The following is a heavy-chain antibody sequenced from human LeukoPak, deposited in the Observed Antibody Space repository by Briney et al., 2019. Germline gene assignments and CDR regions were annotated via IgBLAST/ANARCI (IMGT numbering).Heavy chain of an antibody. Sequence: GGSLRLSCAASGFTFDDYAMHWVRQAPGKGLEWVSGISWNSGSIGYADSVKGRFTISRDNAKNSLYLQMNSLRAEDTALYYCAKGGPIAAAGYRPDFDYWGQGTLVTVSS. D-gene: IGHD6-13*01. CDR2: ISWNSGSI. V-gene: IGHV3-9*01. J-gene: IGHJ4*02. CDR3: AKGGPIAAAGYRPDFDY. CDR1: GFTFDDYA.